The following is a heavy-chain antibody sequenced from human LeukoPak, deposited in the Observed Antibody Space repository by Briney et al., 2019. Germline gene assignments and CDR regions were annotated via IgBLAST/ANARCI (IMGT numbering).Heavy chain of an antibody. V-gene: IGHV3-7*01. Sequence: GGSLRLSCAASGFTFRSYWMSWVRQAPGKGLEWVANIKQDGSEKYYVDSVKGRFTISRDNAKNSLYLQMNSLRAEDTAVYYCASAAYSSGWSPIDYWGQGTLVTVSS. CDR3: ASAAYSSGWSPIDY. J-gene: IGHJ4*02. CDR2: IKQDGSEK. CDR1: GFTFRSYW. D-gene: IGHD6-19*01.